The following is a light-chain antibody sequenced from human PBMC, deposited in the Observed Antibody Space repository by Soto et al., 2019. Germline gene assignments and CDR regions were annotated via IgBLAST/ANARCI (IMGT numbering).Light chain of an antibody. J-gene: IGKJ4*01. Sequence: DIQMTQSPSSLSAYVGDRITITCRASQTISGYLNWYQQKPGKAPKLLISAASSLRSGVPTRFSGSGSGTDFTLTITSLQPGDFATYYCQQSYSSPVTFGGGTKV. CDR1: QTISGY. CDR2: AAS. V-gene: IGKV1-39*01. CDR3: QQSYSSPVT.